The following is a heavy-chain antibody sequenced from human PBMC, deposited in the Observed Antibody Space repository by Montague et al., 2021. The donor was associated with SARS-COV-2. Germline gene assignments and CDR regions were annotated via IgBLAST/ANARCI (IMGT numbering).Heavy chain of an antibody. Sequence: SETLSLACTVSGGSITGYYWSWLRRSPGKGLEWIAYIYDGGAVNYNPSLGSRVTISTDTYKNQLSLKVNSVTAADTAVYYCVGDHPYGGPRGAYDIWGQGTVVTVSS. D-gene: IGHD4-23*01. V-gene: IGHV4-59*01. CDR3: VGDHPYGGPRGAYDI. J-gene: IGHJ3*02. CDR2: IYDGGAV. CDR1: GGSITGYY.